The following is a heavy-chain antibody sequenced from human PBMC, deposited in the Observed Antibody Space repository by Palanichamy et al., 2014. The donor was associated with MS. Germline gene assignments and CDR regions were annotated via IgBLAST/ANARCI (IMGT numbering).Heavy chain of an antibody. CDR1: NDSISSGGYS. D-gene: IGHD3-22*01. Sequence: QLQLQESGSGLVKPSQTLSLTCAVSNDSISSGGYSWSWIRQPPGKGLEWIGYIYHSGTTYYNPSLKSRVTISVDRSKNQFSLNLSSVTAADTAVYYCARSDYYDTSGFDYWGQGTLVTVSS. J-gene: IGHJ4*02. CDR2: IYHSGTT. CDR3: ARSDYYDTSGFDY. V-gene: IGHV4-30-2*01.